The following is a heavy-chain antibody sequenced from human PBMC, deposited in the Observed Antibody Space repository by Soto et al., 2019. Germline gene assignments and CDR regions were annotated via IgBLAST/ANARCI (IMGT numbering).Heavy chain of an antibody. D-gene: IGHD4-17*01. CDR2: ISNGGSLT. J-gene: IGHJ2*01. CDR3: ATILVTKQWYFHV. Sequence: QLLESGGGLVQFGGSLRLSWAASGFTFSGYGMSWVRQGPGKGLEWVSSISNGGSLTYYADSVKGRCTISRDNSKNTLYLQMDSLGAEDTALYYCATILVTKQWYFHVWGRGTLVTVSS. V-gene: IGHV3-23*01. CDR1: GFTFSGYG.